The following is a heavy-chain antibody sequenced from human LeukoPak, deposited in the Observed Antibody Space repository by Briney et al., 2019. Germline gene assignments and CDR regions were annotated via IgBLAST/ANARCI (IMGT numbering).Heavy chain of an antibody. CDR2: IYWNDDK. CDR1: GFSLSTSGGG. D-gene: IGHD3-3*01. Sequence: SGPTLVQPTRPLTLTCTFSGFSLSTSGGGVGWIRQPPGKALEWLALIYWNDDKRYNPSLKSRLTVTRDTSKNQVVLTVTNMDPVDTATYYCAHRPYDFWSGYFYWGQGTLVTVSS. J-gene: IGHJ4*02. V-gene: IGHV2-5*01. CDR3: AHRPYDFWSGYFY.